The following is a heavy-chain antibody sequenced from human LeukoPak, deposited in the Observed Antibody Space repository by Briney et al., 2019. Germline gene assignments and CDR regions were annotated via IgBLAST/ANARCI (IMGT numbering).Heavy chain of an antibody. J-gene: IGHJ4*02. V-gene: IGHV3-23*01. CDR1: GFSFGSHP. CDR3: ASGVMAARLYYFDY. D-gene: IGHD2-21*01. Sequence: GGSLRLSCAASGFSFGSHPMNWVRQAPGKGLEWVSGITRSGDYTYYIDSVQGRFTISRDNSKNTLFLKMNSQRAEDTAVYYCASGVMAARLYYFDYWGRGILVTVSS. CDR2: ITRSGDYT.